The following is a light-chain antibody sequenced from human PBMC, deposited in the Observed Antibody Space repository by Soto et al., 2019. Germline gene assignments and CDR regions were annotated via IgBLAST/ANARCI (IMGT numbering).Light chain of an antibody. CDR2: DAS. Sequence: EILFSPSPAPLSFSPGGRATLSFRASQSVGSYLAWYQQKPGQAPRLLIYDASNRATGIPARFSGSGSGTDFTLTISSLEPEDFAVYYCQQRSNWPITFGQGTRLEIK. CDR1: QSVGSY. V-gene: IGKV3-11*01. CDR3: QQRSNWPIT. J-gene: IGKJ5*01.